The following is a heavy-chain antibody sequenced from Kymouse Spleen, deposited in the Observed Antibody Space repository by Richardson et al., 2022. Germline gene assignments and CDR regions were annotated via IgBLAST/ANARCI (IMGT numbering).Heavy chain of an antibody. D-gene: IGHD3-10*01. CDR2: IWYDGSNK. CDR3: ARDITMVRGVIITRYYYYGMDV. V-gene: IGHV3-33*01. CDR1: GFTFSSYG. J-gene: IGHJ6*02. Sequence: QVQLVESGGGVVQPGRSLRLSCAASGFTFSSYGMHWVRQAPGKGLEWVAVIWYDGSNKYYADSVKGRFTISRDNSKNTLYLQMNSLRAEDTAVYYCARDITMVRGVIITRYYYYGMDVWGQGTTVTVSS.